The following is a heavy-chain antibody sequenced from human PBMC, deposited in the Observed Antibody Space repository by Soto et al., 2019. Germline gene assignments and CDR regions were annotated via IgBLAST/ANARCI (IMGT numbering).Heavy chain of an antibody. J-gene: IGHJ6*02. D-gene: IGHD2-21*01. CDR2: IYYSGSS. V-gene: IGHV4-31*03. CDR1: GGSISSGGYY. Sequence: QVQLQESGPGLVKPSRTLSLTCTVSGGSISSGGYYWSWIRQHPGKGLEWIGYIYYSGSSYYNQSPKNRVTISVDTSNKQFSLKLSSVTAADTAVYYCAREPDGHICMELWGQGTTVTVSS. CDR3: AREPDGHICMEL.